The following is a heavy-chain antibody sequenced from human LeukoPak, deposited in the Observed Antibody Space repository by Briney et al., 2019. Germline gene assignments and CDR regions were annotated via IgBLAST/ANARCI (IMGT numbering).Heavy chain of an antibody. D-gene: IGHD6-13*01. Sequence: PGGSLRLSCAASGFTFSSYSMNWVRQAPGKGLEWVSSISSSSSYIYYADSVKGRFTISRDNAKNSLYLQMNSLRAEDTAVYYCARGEAAAGNVDYWGQGTLVTVSS. CDR1: GFTFSSYS. CDR2: ISSSSSYI. CDR3: ARGEAAAGNVDY. V-gene: IGHV3-21*01. J-gene: IGHJ4*02.